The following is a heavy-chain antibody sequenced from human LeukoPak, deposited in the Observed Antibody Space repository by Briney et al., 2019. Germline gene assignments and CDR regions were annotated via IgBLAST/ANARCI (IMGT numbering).Heavy chain of an antibody. Sequence: PSETLSLTCTVSGGSISSYYWSWIRQPAGKGLECIGRIYSRGSTNYNPSLQSRVTMSVDTSKNQISLKLNSVTAADTAVYYCARDPMAGTFRAFDSWGQGTMVTVSS. CDR1: GGSISSYY. CDR2: IYSRGST. V-gene: IGHV4-4*07. J-gene: IGHJ3*02. CDR3: ARDPMAGTFRAFDS. D-gene: IGHD6-19*01.